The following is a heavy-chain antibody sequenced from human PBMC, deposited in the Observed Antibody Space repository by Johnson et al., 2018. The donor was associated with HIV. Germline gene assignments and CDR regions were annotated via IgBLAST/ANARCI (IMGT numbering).Heavy chain of an antibody. D-gene: IGHD1-7*01. CDR2: ISYDGSNK. CDR3: AKDFDELSGFDI. J-gene: IGHJ3*02. Sequence: QVQLVESGGGVVQPGRSLRLSCEASGFTLSSYAMHWVRQAPGKGLEWVAVISYDGSNKYYADSVKGRFTISRDNSKNTLYLQMNSLRVEDTAVYYCAKDFDELSGFDIWGQGTMVTDSS. CDR1: GFTLSSYA. V-gene: IGHV3-30*04.